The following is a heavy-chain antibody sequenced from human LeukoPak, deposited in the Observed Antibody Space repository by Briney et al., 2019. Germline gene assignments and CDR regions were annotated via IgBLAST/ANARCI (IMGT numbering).Heavy chain of an antibody. CDR1: GGSISSSSYY. CDR2: IYYSGST. J-gene: IGHJ5*01. CDR3: ARDTSLGYSSARWLDS. Sequence: SETLSLTCTVSGGSISSSSYYWGWIRQPPGKGLEWIGSIYYSGSTYYNPSLKSRVTISVDTSKNQFSLNLISVTTADTAVYYCARDTSLGYSSARWLDSWGQGTLVTVSS. D-gene: IGHD6-25*01. V-gene: IGHV4-39*07.